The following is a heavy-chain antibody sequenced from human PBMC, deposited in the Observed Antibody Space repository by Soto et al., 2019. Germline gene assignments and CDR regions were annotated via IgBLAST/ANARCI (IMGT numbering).Heavy chain of an antibody. V-gene: IGHV4-39*01. J-gene: IGHJ5*02. Sequence: QLQLQESGPGLVKPSETLSLTCTVSGGSISSSSYYWGWIRQPPGKGLEWIGSIYYSGSTYYNPSLKSGFTISVDKSKLQVAVKLSSVTASHTAGYYCARLDRNGWFDPWGQGPLVTASS. CDR3: ARLDRNGWFDP. CDR1: GGSISSSSYY. CDR2: IYYSGST. D-gene: IGHD2-8*01.